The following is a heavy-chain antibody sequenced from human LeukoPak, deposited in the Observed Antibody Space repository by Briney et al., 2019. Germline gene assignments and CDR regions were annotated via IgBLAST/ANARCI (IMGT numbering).Heavy chain of an antibody. CDR3: VRGGASTWS. CDR1: GFTFKNYW. Sequence: GGSLKLSCAASGFTFKNYWMHWVRQAPGKGPVWVSRINDDGSGTSYADSVKGRFTISRDDAKSTLYLQMNSLRAEDTAVYYCVRGGASTWSWGQGTLVTVSS. CDR2: INDDGSGT. D-gene: IGHD2-15*01. V-gene: IGHV3-74*01. J-gene: IGHJ5*02.